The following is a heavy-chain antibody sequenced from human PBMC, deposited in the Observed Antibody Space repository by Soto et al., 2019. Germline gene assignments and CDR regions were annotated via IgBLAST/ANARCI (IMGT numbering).Heavy chain of an antibody. CDR1: GFSLYTSGVG. CDR3: ARGDSTGYYPY. CDR2: IYWDDAK. D-gene: IGHD3-22*01. Sequence: GSGPTLVNPTQTLTLTCTFSGFSLYTSGVGVGWIRQPPGKALEWLALIYWDDAKRYSPSLKSRVTVTKDTSKNQVVLTMTDMQPIDIATYYCARGDSTGYYPYWGQGTPVTVSS. V-gene: IGHV2-5*02. J-gene: IGHJ4*02.